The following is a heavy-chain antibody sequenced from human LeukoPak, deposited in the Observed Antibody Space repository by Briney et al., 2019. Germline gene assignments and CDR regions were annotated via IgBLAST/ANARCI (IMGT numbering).Heavy chain of an antibody. Sequence: PSETLSLTCTVSGGSISSYYWSWIRQPPGKGLEWIGYIYYSGSTNYNPSLKSRVTISVDTSKNQFSLKLSSVTAADTAVYYCARLGPTSYDFWSGYYRSGAFDIWGQGTMVIVSS. CDR1: GGSISSYY. V-gene: IGHV4-59*01. CDR2: IYYSGST. CDR3: ARLGPTSYDFWSGYYRSGAFDI. D-gene: IGHD3-3*01. J-gene: IGHJ3*02.